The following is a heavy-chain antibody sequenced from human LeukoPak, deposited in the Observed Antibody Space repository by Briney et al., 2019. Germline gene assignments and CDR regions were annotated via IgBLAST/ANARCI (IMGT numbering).Heavy chain of an antibody. CDR2: ISGSGGFT. Sequence: GGSLRLPCAASGFTVSSRYMSWVRQAPGKGLEWVSAISGSGGFTYYADSVKGRFTISRDNSKNTLFLQMSSLRAEDTAVYYCAREDSGNYYFDFWGQGTLVTVSS. D-gene: IGHD1-26*01. J-gene: IGHJ4*02. CDR3: AREDSGNYYFDF. CDR1: GFTVSSRY. V-gene: IGHV3-23*01.